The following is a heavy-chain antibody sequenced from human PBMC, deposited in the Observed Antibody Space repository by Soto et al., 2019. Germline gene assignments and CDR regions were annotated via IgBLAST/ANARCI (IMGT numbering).Heavy chain of an antibody. V-gene: IGHV3-49*03. J-gene: IGHJ4*02. CDR3: TRNVRVYCSDFTRPMPAY. Sequence: GGSLRLSCTTSGFTFGDYAMTWFRQAPGKGLEWVSFIRNKAYGGTTEYAASVKGRFTISRDDSKSIAYLQMNSLKTEDTAVYYCTRNVRVYCSDFTRPMPAYWGQGTLVTVSS. D-gene: IGHD2-15*01. CDR2: IRNKAYGGTT. CDR1: GFTFGDYA.